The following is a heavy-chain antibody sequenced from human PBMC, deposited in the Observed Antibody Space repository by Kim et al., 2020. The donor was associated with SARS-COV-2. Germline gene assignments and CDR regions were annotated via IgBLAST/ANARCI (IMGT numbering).Heavy chain of an antibody. CDR3: ARATMITFGGVIDHFDY. Sequence: RKGRVTLAIDTAKNQFSLKLSSVTAADTAVYYCARATMITFGGVIDHFDYWGQGTLVTVSS. V-gene: IGHV4-31*02. J-gene: IGHJ4*02. D-gene: IGHD3-16*02.